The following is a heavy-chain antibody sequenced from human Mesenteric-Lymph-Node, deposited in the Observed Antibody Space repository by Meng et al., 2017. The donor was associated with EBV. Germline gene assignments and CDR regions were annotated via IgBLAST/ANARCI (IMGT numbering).Heavy chain of an antibody. CDR1: GYTFNSYG. Sequence: QVQRVRSGAEVEKPGASVKVSCKASGYTFNSYGIAWVRQAPGQGLEWMGWINTYNGDTNYEQNLQVRVTMTTDTSTSTAYMELRSLRSDDTAVYYCARTTDYHGDGYSFFFEYWGQGTLVTVSS. J-gene: IGHJ4*02. CDR2: INTYNGDT. CDR3: ARTTDYHGDGYSFFFEY. V-gene: IGHV1-18*01. D-gene: IGHD2-21*01.